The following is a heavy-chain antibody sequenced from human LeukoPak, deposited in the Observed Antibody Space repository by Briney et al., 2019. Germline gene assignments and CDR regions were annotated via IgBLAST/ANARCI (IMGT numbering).Heavy chain of an antibody. J-gene: IGHJ4*02. D-gene: IGHD6-13*01. V-gene: IGHV3-53*01. Sequence: GGSLRLSCAASGFPVSSNYVIWVRQAPGKGLEWVSVIYSGGTTYYADSVKGRFTISRDNSKNTVYLQMNSLRAEDTAVYYWARERSSSWADYWGQGTLVTVSS. CDR2: IYSGGTT. CDR1: GFPVSSNY. CDR3: ARERSSSWADY.